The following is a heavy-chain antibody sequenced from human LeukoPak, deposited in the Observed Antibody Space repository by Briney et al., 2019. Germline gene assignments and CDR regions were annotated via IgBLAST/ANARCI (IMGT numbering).Heavy chain of an antibody. J-gene: IGHJ4*02. V-gene: IGHV3-21*01. CDR3: ARIYCTNGVCLYYFDY. CDR2: ISSSSTYI. D-gene: IGHD2-8*01. CDR1: GFTFSSYN. Sequence: GGSLRLSCAASGFTFSSYNMNWVRQAPGKGLEWVSSISSSSTYIYYADSVEGRFTISRDNAKNSLYLQMNSLRAEDTAVYFCARIYCTNGVCLYYFDYWGQGTLVTVSS.